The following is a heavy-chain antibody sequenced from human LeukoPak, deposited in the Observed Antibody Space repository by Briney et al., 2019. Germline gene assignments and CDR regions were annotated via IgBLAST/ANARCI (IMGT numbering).Heavy chain of an antibody. CDR2: ISGSGGST. J-gene: IGHJ6*03. CDR1: GFTFSNYA. Sequence: PGGSLRLSCAASGFTFSNYAMSWVRQAPGKGLEWVSAISGSGGSTYYADSVKGRFTISRDNSKNTLYLQMNSLRAEDTAVYYCAKSGGSSSGGSIYYYYYYYIDVWGRGTTVTISS. D-gene: IGHD6-13*01. V-gene: IGHV3-23*01. CDR3: AKSGGSSSGGSIYYYYYYYIDV.